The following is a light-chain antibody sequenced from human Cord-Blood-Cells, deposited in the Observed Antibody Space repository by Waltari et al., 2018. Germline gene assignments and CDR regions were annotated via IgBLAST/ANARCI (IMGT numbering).Light chain of an antibody. Sequence: AVLPLPSSLPASPGALASPTFTFPCGISVGPYRIYRYPPKPWSPPQYLLSYISDSDKEQGSGVPSRFSGAKDASANAGILLISGLQSEDEADYYCMIWHSSAWVCGGGTKRTVL. J-gene: IGLJ3*02. CDR1: CGISVGPYR. CDR2: YISDSDK. CDR3: MIWHSSAWV. V-gene: IGLV5-45*02.